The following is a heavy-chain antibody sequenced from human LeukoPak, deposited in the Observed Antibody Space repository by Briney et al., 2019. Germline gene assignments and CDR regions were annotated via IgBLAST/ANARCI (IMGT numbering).Heavy chain of an antibody. CDR3: ARARRAVADYFDY. CDR1: GGSISSGSYY. D-gene: IGHD6-19*01. Sequence: SETLSLTCTVSGGSISSGSYYWSWIRQPAGKGLEWIGRIYTSGSTNYNPSLKSRVTISIDTSKNQFSLKLSSVTAADTAVYYCARARRAVADYFDYWGQGTLVTVPS. CDR2: IYTSGST. J-gene: IGHJ4*02. V-gene: IGHV4-61*02.